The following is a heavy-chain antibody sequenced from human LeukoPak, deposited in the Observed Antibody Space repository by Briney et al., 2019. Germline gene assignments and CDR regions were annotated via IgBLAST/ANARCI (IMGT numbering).Heavy chain of an antibody. J-gene: IGHJ6*02. CDR3: AKSRSSTHYYYGMDV. CDR2: ISYDGSNK. V-gene: IGHV3-30*18. Sequence: GRSLRLSCAASGLTFSSYGIHWVRQAPGKGLEWVAVISYDGSNKHYADSVKGRFTISRDDSKNTLYLQMSSLRAEDTAVYYCAKSRSSTHYYYGMDVWGQGTTVTVSS. CDR1: GLTFSSYG. D-gene: IGHD2-2*01.